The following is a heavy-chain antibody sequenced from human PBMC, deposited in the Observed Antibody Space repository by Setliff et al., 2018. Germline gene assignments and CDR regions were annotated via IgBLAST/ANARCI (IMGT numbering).Heavy chain of an antibody. J-gene: IGHJ3*01. V-gene: IGHV4-39*01. Sequence: PSETLSLTCTVSGGSIRGFYWNWIRQPPGKGLEWIGSIYYNGGTHFNPSLKSRVAISVDTSKNLLSLRVNSVTATDTAVYYCARPLEESFGGVRDSDAFDVWGQGTMVTVSS. CDR2: IYYNGGT. CDR3: ARPLEESFGGVRDSDAFDV. CDR1: GGSIRGFY. D-gene: IGHD3-16*01.